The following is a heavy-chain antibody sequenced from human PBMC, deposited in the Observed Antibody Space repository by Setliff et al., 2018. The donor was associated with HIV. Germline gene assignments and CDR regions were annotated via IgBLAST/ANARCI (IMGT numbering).Heavy chain of an antibody. J-gene: IGHJ6*03. CDR1: GGSISSSGDY. D-gene: IGHD2-8*01. CDR3: ARDSANGKTANLNYLDV. Sequence: PSETLSLTCTVSGGSISSSGDYWSWVRQHPGKGLEWIAYIYYTGSTYSNPSLQSRVRISVDTSKNQFSLRLSSVTAADTAVYYCARDSANGKTANLNYLDVWGKGTTVTVSS. V-gene: IGHV4-31*03. CDR2: IYYTGST.